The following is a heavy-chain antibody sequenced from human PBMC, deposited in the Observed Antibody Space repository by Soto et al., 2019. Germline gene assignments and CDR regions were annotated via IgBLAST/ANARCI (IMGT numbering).Heavy chain of an antibody. D-gene: IGHD6-13*01. Sequence: ASVKVSCKASGYTFTSYDINWVRQATGQGLEWMGWMNPNSGNTGYAQKFQGRVTMTRNTSISTAYMELSSLRSEDTAVYYCARGLLLAAGINWFDPRGQGTLVTVSS. CDR2: MNPNSGNT. V-gene: IGHV1-8*01. J-gene: IGHJ5*02. CDR3: ARGLLLAAGINWFDP. CDR1: GYTFTSYD.